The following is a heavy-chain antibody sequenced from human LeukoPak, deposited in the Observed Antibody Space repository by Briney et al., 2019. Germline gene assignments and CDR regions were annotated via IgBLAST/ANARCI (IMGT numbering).Heavy chain of an antibody. D-gene: IGHD1-14*01. CDR1: GFSVTRGY. CDR2: IHPSGVT. Sequence: PGGSLRLSCAVSGFSVTRGYVNWVRQAPGKGLEWVSLIHPSGVTNYADSVKGRFTISRDNSKNTLYLQMNSLRAEDAAVYYCARTRVTVTTYYFDYWGQGTLVTVSS. J-gene: IGHJ4*02. V-gene: IGHV3-53*01. CDR3: ARTRVTVTTYYFDY.